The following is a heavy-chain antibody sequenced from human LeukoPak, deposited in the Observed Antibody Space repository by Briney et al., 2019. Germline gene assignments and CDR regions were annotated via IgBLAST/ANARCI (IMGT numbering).Heavy chain of an antibody. CDR2: INPNSGGT. D-gene: IGHD6-19*01. CDR3: ATAPPSGYSSGWYSFDY. V-gene: IGHV1-2*02. CDR1: GYTFTAYY. Sequence: ASVKVSCKASGYTFTAYYMHWVRQAPGQGLEWMGWINPNSGGTNYAQKFHDRVTMTRDTSISTAYMELNRLKSDDTAVYYCATAPPSGYSSGWYSFDYWGQGTLVTVSS. J-gene: IGHJ4*02.